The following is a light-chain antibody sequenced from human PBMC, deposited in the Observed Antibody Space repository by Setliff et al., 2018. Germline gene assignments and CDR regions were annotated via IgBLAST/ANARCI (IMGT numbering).Light chain of an antibody. CDR3: SSYTTSSLRV. Sequence: SVLTQPASMSGSPGQSITISCTGTSSDIGAYTYVSWYQQHPGKAPKLLISNVSNRPSGVSHRFSGSKSGNTASLTISWLQAEGEADYYCSSYTTSSLRVFGGGTKVTVL. J-gene: IGLJ2*01. CDR2: NVS. V-gene: IGLV2-14*03. CDR1: SSDIGAYTY.